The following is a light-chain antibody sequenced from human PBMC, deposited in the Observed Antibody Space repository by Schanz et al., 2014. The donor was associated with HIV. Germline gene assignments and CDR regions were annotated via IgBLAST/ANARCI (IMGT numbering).Light chain of an antibody. CDR1: QDISNY. CDR3: QQANRLPLT. Sequence: DIQMTQSPSSLSASVGDRVTITCQASQDISNYLNWYQQKPGKAPKLLIYDASNLETGVPSRFSGGGSGTDFTFTISSLQPEDFATYYCQQANRLPLTFGGGTKVEIK. V-gene: IGKV1-33*01. J-gene: IGKJ4*01. CDR2: DAS.